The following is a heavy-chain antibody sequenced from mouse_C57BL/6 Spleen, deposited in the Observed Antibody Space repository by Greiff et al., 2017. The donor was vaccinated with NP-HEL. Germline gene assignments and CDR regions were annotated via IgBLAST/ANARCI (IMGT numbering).Heavy chain of an antibody. CDR1: GYTFTDYY. D-gene: IGHD1-1*01. J-gene: IGHJ4*01. Sequence: EVQLQQSGPELVKPGASVKISCKASGYTFTDYYMNWVKQSHGKSLEWIGDINPNNGGTSYNQKFKGKATLTVDKSSSTAYMELRSLTSEDSAVYYCARNGNYYGSPHYYAMDYWGQGTSVTVSS. CDR2: INPNNGGT. CDR3: ARNGNYYGSPHYYAMDY. V-gene: IGHV1-26*01.